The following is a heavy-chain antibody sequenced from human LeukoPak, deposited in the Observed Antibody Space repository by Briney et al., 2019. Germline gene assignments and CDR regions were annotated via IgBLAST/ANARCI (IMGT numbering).Heavy chain of an antibody. Sequence: PSETLSLTCSVSGGSINRSSKYWGWIRQSPGKGLEWIGSVYDSGSTDYNSSLKSRVTISVDTSKNHFSLKLSSVTAADTAVYYCATFSGNYVFDYWGQGTRVTVSS. CDR1: GGSINRSSKY. D-gene: IGHD1-26*01. CDR2: VYDSGST. V-gene: IGHV4-39*02. CDR3: ATFSGNYVFDY. J-gene: IGHJ4*02.